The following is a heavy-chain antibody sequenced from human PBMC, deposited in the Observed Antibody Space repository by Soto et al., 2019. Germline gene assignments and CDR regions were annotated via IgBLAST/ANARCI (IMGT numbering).Heavy chain of an antibody. Sequence: QVQLQESGPGLVKPSETLSLTCTVYGGSIRIYYWNWIRQPPGKGLQWIGYIYYSGSTNYNPSLTSRATISLDASKNHNSLKLNSVTAADTAVYYSARADYGGTSDYWGQGTRVTVSS. V-gene: IGHV4-59*01. CDR3: ARADYGGTSDY. CDR2: IYYSGST. J-gene: IGHJ4*02. CDR1: GGSIRIYY. D-gene: IGHD4-17*01.